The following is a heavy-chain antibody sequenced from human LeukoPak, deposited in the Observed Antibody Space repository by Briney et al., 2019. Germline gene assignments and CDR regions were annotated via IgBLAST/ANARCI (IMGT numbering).Heavy chain of an antibody. V-gene: IGHV1-69*13. CDR3: ARGMTTVTTGPQMNWFDP. J-gene: IGHJ5*02. CDR1: GGTFSSYA. Sequence: ASVKVSCKASGGTFSSYAISWVRQAPGQGLEWMGGIIPIFGTANYAQKFQGRVTITADESASTAYMELSSLRSEDTAVYYCARGMTTVTTGPQMNWFDPWGQGTLVTVSS. CDR2: IIPIFGTA. D-gene: IGHD4-17*01.